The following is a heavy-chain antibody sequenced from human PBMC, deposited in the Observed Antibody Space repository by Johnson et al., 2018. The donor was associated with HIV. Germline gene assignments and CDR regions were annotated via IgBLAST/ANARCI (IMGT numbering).Heavy chain of an antibody. CDR1: GFTFSSYG. CDR3: AKGYGGNGAFDI. CDR2: ISYDGSNK. V-gene: IGHV3-30*18. J-gene: IGHJ3*02. D-gene: IGHD4-23*01. Sequence: QEQLVESGGGVVQPGRSLRLSCAASGFTFSSYGMHWVRQAPGKGLEWVAVISYDGSNKYYADSVKGRFTISRDNSKNTLYLQMNSLRAEDTAVYYCAKGYGGNGAFDIWGQGTMVTVSS.